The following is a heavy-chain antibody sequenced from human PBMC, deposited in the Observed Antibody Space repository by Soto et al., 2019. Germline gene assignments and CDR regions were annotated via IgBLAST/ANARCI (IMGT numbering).Heavy chain of an antibody. CDR1: GGSFSGYY. CDR2: INHSGGT. Sequence: SETLSLTCAVYGGSFSGYYWSWIRQPPGKGLEWIGEINHSGGTNYNPSLKSRVTISVDTSKNQFSLELSSVTAADTAVYYCARGRRRYIAAADSDRSWFDPWGQGTLVTVSS. J-gene: IGHJ5*02. CDR3: ARGRRRYIAAADSDRSWFDP. D-gene: IGHD6-13*01. V-gene: IGHV4-34*01.